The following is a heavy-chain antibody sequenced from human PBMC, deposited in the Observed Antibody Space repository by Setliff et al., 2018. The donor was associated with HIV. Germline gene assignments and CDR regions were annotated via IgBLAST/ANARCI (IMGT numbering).Heavy chain of an antibody. CDR2: IYIYNSGST. CDR1: GGSFSGYY. J-gene: IGHJ4*02. CDR3: AREVNFDY. V-gene: IGHV4-59*01. Sequence: PSETLSLTCSVSGGSFSGYYWSWIRQPPGKGLEWIGYIYIYNSGSTNYNPSLTSRVTISADTSRNQFSLKLTSVTAADTAIYYCAREVNFDYWGQGTQVTVSS.